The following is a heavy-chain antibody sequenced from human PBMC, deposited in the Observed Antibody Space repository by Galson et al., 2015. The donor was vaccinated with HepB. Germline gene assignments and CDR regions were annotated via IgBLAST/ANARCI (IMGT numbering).Heavy chain of an antibody. J-gene: IGHJ3*02. Sequence: SLRLSCAASGFTFSNAWMSWVRQAPGKGLEWVGRIKSKTDGGTTDYAAPVKGRFTISRDDSKNTLYLQMNSLKTEDTAVYYCTTDPRGGVLSILTGRDGAFDIWSQGTMVTVSS. CDR2: IKSKTDGGTT. D-gene: IGHD3-9*01. V-gene: IGHV3-15*01. CDR1: GFTFSNAW. CDR3: TTDPRGGVLSILTGRDGAFDI.